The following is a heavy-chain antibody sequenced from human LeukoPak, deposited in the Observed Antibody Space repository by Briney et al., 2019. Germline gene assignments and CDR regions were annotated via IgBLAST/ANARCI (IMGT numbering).Heavy chain of an antibody. J-gene: IGHJ4*02. CDR3: AKVDILTYYYLTGY. D-gene: IGHD3-22*01. Sequence: GGSLRLSCAASGFTFSSYAMSWVRQAPGKGLEWVSAISGSGGSTYYADSVKGRFTISRDNSKNTLYLQMNSLRAEDTAVYYCAKVDILTYYYLTGYWGQGTLVTVSS. V-gene: IGHV3-23*01. CDR1: GFTFSSYA. CDR2: ISGSGGST.